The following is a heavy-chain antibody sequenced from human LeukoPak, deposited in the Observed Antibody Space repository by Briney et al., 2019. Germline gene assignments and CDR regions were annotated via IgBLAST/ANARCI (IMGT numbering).Heavy chain of an antibody. J-gene: IGHJ4*02. V-gene: IGHV3-23*01. CDR3: AKVPTAAMVFDY. CDR1: GFTFSSYA. CDR2: ISGSGGST. Sequence: GGSLRLSCAASGFTFSSYAMSWVRQAPGRGLEWVSAISGSGGSTYYADSVKGRFTISRDNSKNTLYLQMNSLRAEDTAVYYCAKVPTAAMVFDYWGQGTLVTVSS. D-gene: IGHD5-18*01.